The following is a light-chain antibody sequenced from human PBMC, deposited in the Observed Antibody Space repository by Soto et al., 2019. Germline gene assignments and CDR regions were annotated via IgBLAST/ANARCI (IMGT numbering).Light chain of an antibody. CDR1: QTVLYSSNNKNC. CDR3: QQYHSLPLT. CDR2: WAS. V-gene: IGKV4-1*01. Sequence: DIVMTQSPDSLAVSLGERATINCKSSQTVLYSSNNKNCLAWYQQKPGQPPKLLIYWASTRESGVPDRFSGSGSGTDFTLTISNPQAEDVAVYYCQQYHSLPLTFGGGTRVEIK. J-gene: IGKJ4*01.